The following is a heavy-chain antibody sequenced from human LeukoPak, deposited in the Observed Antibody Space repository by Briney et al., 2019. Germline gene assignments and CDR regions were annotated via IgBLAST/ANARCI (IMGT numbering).Heavy chain of an antibody. D-gene: IGHD3-3*01. CDR1: GYTFTSYD. CDR2: INPSGGST. Sequence: ASVKVSCKASGYTFTSYDINWVRQATGQGLEWMGIINPSGGSTSYAQKFQGRVTMTRDTSTSTVYMELSSLRSEDTAVYYCARGGRDGSITIFGVVIIDLNWFDPWGQGTLVTVSS. CDR3: ARGGRDGSITIFGVVIIDLNWFDP. V-gene: IGHV1-46*01. J-gene: IGHJ5*02.